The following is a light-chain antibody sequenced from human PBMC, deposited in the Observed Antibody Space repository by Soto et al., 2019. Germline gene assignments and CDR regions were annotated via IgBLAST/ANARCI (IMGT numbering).Light chain of an antibody. CDR1: QSITTW. Sequence: DIQMTQSPSTLSASVGDRVTITCRASQSITTWLAWYQQKLGKAPKLLIYKAINLQSGVPSRFSGSGSGTEFTLSISSLQPDDFATYYCQRYNDYQYVFGQGTKLDMK. V-gene: IGKV1-5*03. CDR3: QRYNDYQYV. CDR2: KAI. J-gene: IGKJ2*01.